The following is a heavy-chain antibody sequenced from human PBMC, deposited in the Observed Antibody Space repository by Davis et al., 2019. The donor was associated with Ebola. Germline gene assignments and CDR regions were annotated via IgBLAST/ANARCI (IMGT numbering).Heavy chain of an antibody. V-gene: IGHV3-9*01. D-gene: IGHD2-15*01. Sequence: PGGSLRLSCAASGFTFDDYAMHWVRQAPGKGLEWVSGISWNSGSIGYADSVKGRFTISRDNAKNSLYLQMNSLRAEDTAVYYCAATPGPVAFDIWGQGTMVTVSS. CDR2: ISWNSGSI. CDR1: GFTFDDYA. J-gene: IGHJ3*02. CDR3: AATPGPVAFDI.